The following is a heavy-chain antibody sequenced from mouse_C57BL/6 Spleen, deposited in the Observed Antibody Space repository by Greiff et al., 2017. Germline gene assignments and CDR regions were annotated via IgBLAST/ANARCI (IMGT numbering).Heavy chain of an antibody. CDR3: ARRYYGNRGYFDY. CDR1: GYSFTDDN. D-gene: IGHD1-1*01. V-gene: IGHV1-39*01. CDR2: INPNYGTT. Sequence: VQLQQSGPELVKPGASVKISCKASGYSFTDDNMNWVKQSNGKSLEWIGVINPNYGTTSYNQKFKGKATLAVDQSSSTAYMQLNSLTSEDSAVNYCARRYYGNRGYFDYWGKGTTLTVSS. J-gene: IGHJ2*01.